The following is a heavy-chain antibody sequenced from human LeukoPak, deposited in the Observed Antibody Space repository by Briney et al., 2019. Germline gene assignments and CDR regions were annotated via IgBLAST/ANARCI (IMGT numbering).Heavy chain of an antibody. J-gene: IGHJ6*02. CDR3: AVSSTSYYGMDV. V-gene: IGHV3-66*01. Sequence: GGSLRLSCAASGFTVSSNYMSWVRQAPGKGLEWVSVIYSGGSTYYADSVKGGFTVSRDNSKNTLYLQMNSLRAEDTAVYYCAVSSTSYYGMDVWGQGTTVTVSS. D-gene: IGHD5/OR15-5a*01. CDR1: GFTVSSNY. CDR2: IYSGGST.